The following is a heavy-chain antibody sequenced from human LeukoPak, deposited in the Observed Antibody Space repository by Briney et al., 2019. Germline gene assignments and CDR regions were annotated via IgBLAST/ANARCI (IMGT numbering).Heavy chain of an antibody. Sequence: GGSLRLSCAASGFTFSNYDMSWVRQAPGKGLEWVAAISDSGTRTFYADSVKGRFTISRDNSKNALYLQMNSLRAEDTAVYYCAKDTYDNSIWGQGTLVTVSS. J-gene: IGHJ4*02. V-gene: IGHV3-23*01. CDR3: AKDTYDNSI. D-gene: IGHD3-22*01. CDR1: GFTFSNYD. CDR2: ISDSGTRT.